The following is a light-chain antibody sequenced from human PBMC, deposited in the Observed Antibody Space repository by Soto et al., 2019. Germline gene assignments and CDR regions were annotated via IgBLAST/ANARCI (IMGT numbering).Light chain of an antibody. J-gene: IGLJ1*01. CDR2: EVT. CDR1: SSDVGGYEY. CDR3: SSYGGSNNFYV. V-gene: IGLV2-8*01. Sequence: QSVLTQPPSASGSPGQSVTISCTGTSSDVGGYEYVSWYQQHPGKAPKLMIYEVTKRPSGVPARFSGSKSGNTASLTVSGLQAEDEADYYCSSYGGSNNFYVFGSGTKLTVL.